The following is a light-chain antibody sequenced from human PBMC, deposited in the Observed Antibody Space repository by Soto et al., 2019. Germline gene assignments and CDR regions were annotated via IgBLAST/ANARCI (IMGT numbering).Light chain of an antibody. CDR1: QSVSSTY. V-gene: IGKV3-20*01. J-gene: IGKJ2*01. CDR3: QQYDSSPYT. CDR2: AAS. Sequence: ETVLTQSPGTLSLSPGERATLSCRASQSVSSTYLAWYQQKPGQAPRLLIYAASSRETGIPDTFSGSGSGTDFNLTISRLEPEDFAVYYCQQYDSSPYTFGQGTKREIK.